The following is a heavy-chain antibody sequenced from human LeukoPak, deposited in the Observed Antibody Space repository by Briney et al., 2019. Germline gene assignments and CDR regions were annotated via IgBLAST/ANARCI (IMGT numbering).Heavy chain of an antibody. CDR3: AKEFIAGDGHVDCDS. J-gene: IGHJ4*02. CDR1: GFTISAYA. CDR2: ITSSGATT. Sequence: GGSLRLSCAASGFTISAYAMTWVRQAPGKGLEWVSSITSSGATTYYADSVKGRFTISRDISKNTLYLQMNSLTAEDSAVYYCAKEFIAGDGHVDCDSWGQGTLVTVSS. D-gene: IGHD5-24*01. V-gene: IGHV3-23*01.